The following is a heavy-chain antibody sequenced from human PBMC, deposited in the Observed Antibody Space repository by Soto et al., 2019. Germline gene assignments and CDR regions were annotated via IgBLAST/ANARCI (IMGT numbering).Heavy chain of an antibody. CDR3: TTRTEVAKYYFDY. CDR1: GGSINSSSDY. CDR2: VYNSGIT. Sequence: ASETLSLTCTVSGGSINSSSDYWGWIRQPPGKGLEWIVSVYNSGITYYNPSLKSRVTISVDTSKNQFSLKLSSVTAADTALYYCTTRTEVAKYYFDYWGQGTLVTVSS. J-gene: IGHJ4*02. V-gene: IGHV4-39*01. D-gene: IGHD5-12*01.